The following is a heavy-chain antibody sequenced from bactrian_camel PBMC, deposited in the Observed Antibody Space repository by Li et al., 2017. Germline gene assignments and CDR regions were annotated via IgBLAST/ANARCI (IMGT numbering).Heavy chain of an antibody. Sequence: QLVESGGGSVQAGGSLRLSCVGFGHPYPTTCVAWFRQAPGKERERVATIYTTDGSSTEYADSVKGRFTISQVNGENTVYLQMTSLKPEDTAMYYCAADSGWAAYCSLVRGSGYEYHYWGQGTQVTVS. D-gene: IGHD3*01. CDR3: AADSGWAAYCSLVRGSGYEYHY. CDR2: IYTTDGSST. J-gene: IGHJ4*01. CDR1: GHPYPTTC. V-gene: IGHV3S25*01.